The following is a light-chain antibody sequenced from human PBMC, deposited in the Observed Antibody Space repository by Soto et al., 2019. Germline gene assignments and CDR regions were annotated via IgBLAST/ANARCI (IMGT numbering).Light chain of an antibody. CDR3: QQYESTPPT. V-gene: IGKV4-1*01. J-gene: IGKJ2*01. CDR2: WAS. CDR1: QSVLYSSNNKNY. Sequence: DIVMTQSPDSLAVSLGERATINCKSSQSVLYSSNNKNYLAWYQQRPGQPPKLLIYWASTRESGVPDRVSGSGSGTEFTLTITSLQAEDVAVYYCQQYESTPPTFGQGTKLEIK.